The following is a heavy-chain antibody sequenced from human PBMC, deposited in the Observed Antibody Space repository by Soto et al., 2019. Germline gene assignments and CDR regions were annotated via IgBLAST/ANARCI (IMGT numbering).Heavy chain of an antibody. CDR3: ARFHWGAIDT. J-gene: IGHJ5*02. CDR2: ITSSGSTI. D-gene: IGHD3-16*01. CDR1: GFTFSNYY. V-gene: IGHV3-11*01. Sequence: QVQLVESGGGLVKPGESLRLSCTASGFTFSNYYMSWIRQAPGKGLEWISYITSSGSTIYYADSVKGRFTISRDNAKNSLYLQLNSLRAEDTAIYYCARFHWGAIDTWGQGTLVTVSS.